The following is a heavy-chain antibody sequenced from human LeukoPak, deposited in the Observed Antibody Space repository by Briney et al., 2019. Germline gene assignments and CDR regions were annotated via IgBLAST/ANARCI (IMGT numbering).Heavy chain of an antibody. CDR1: GFTFSSYA. J-gene: IGHJ4*02. CDR3: AKHLYSSSSSPFDS. Sequence: GGSLRLSCAASGFTFSSYAMSWVRQAPGKGLEWVSAISGSGGSTYYADSVKGRFTISRDNSKNTVYLQMNSLRAEDTAVYYCAKHLYSSSSSPFDSWGQGTLVTVSS. CDR2: ISGSGGST. V-gene: IGHV3-23*01. D-gene: IGHD6-6*01.